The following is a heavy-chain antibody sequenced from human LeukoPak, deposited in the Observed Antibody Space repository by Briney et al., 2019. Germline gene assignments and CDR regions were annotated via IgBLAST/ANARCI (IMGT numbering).Heavy chain of an antibody. D-gene: IGHD4-17*01. CDR1: GFIFSNFA. CDR3: ARGETAVTSYLHY. Sequence: GGSLRLSFAASGFIFSNFAMNWVRQAPGKGLQWLSYISTTSSTIYYADSVKGRFTISRDNAKNSLYLQMNSLRDEDTAVYYCARGETAVTSYLHYWGQGTLVTVSS. CDR2: ISTTSSTI. V-gene: IGHV3-48*02. J-gene: IGHJ4*02.